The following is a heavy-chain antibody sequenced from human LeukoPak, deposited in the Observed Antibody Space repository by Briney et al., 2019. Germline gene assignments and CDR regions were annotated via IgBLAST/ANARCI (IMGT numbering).Heavy chain of an antibody. J-gene: IGHJ4*02. Sequence: GGSLRLSCAASGFTFSSYGMHWVRQAPGKGLEWVAVISHDGSNKYYADYVKGRFTISRDNSKNTLYLQMNSLRAEDTAVYYCAKDGTLYSLWGQGTLVTVSS. CDR2: ISHDGSNK. D-gene: IGHD2-15*01. V-gene: IGHV3-30*18. CDR3: AKDGTLYSL. CDR1: GFTFSSYG.